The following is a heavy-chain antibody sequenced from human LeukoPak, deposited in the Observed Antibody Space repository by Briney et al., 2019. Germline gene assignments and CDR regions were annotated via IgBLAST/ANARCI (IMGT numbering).Heavy chain of an antibody. CDR2: IRYDGSNK. CDR3: AREVGYSGYDYAPDFDY. J-gene: IGHJ4*02. Sequence: GGSLRLSCAASGFTFSSYGMHRVRQAPGKGLEWVAFIRYDGSNKYYADSVKGRFTISRDNSKNSLYLQMNSLRAEDTAVYYCAREVGYSGYDYAPDFDYWGQGTLVTVSS. D-gene: IGHD5-12*01. V-gene: IGHV3-30*02. CDR1: GFTFSSYG.